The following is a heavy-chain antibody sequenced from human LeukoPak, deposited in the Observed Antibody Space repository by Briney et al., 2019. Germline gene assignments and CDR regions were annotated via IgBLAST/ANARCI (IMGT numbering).Heavy chain of an antibody. D-gene: IGHD3-22*01. V-gene: IGHV4-4*07. CDR3: ARDSYYYDSSGYYHFDY. J-gene: IGHJ4*02. Sequence: SETLSLTRTVSGGSISSYYWSWIRQPAGKGLEWIGRIYTSGSSNYNPSLKSRVTMSVDTSKDQFSLKLSSVTAADTAVYYCARDSYYYDSSGYYHFDYWGQGTLVTVSS. CDR1: GGSISSYY. CDR2: IYTSGSS.